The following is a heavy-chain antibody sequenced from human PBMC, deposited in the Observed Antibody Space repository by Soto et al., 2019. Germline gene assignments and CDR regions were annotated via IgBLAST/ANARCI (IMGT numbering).Heavy chain of an antibody. CDR3: VKDGSSGWPYYYGLDV. D-gene: IGHD6-19*01. Sequence: GGSLRLSCAASGFTFSSYGMHWVRQAPGKGLEWVAVISYDGRNKYYADSVKGRFTISRDNSKNTLYLQMSSLRAEDTAVYYCVKDGSSGWPYYYGLDVWGQGTTVTVSS. CDR2: ISYDGRNK. CDR1: GFTFSSYG. J-gene: IGHJ6*02. V-gene: IGHV3-30*18.